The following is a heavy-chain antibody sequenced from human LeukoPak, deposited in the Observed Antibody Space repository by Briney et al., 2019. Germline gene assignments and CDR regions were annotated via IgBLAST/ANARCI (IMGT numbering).Heavy chain of an antibody. D-gene: IGHD2-15*01. J-gene: IGHJ6*02. Sequence: SETLSLTCTVSGGSISRSSYYWGWIRQPPGKGLEWIGSIYYSGSTYYNPSLKSRVTISEDTSKNQFSLKLGSVTAADTAVYYCARQYCSGGSCSMDVWGQGTTVTVSS. V-gene: IGHV4-39*01. CDR3: ARQYCSGGSCSMDV. CDR2: IYYSGST. CDR1: GGSISRSSYY.